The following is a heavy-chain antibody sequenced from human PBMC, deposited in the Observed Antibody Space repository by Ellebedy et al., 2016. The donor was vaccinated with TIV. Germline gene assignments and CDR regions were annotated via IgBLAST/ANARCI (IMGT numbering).Heavy chain of an antibody. Sequence: GGSLRLXXVASGSTFDKYVMSWVRQAPGKGLEWVSAISITNGHTFYGDSVKGRFTISTDISDNTVHLQLSNLRADDTAVYYCAKGPALLFDYWSGLFVWGQGTPVTVAS. D-gene: IGHD3-3*01. V-gene: IGHV3-23*01. CDR1: GSTFDKYV. CDR3: AKGPALLFDYWSGLFV. J-gene: IGHJ4*02. CDR2: ISITNGHT.